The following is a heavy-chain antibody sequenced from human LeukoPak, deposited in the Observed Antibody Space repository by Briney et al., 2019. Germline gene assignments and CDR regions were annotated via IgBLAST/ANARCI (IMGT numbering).Heavy chain of an antibody. CDR3: ARRRKDLNWFDP. V-gene: IGHV4-39*01. CDR2: INYSGHT. CDR1: XDSISNSDYY. Sequence: ETLSLXCAVSXDSISNSDYYWGWIRQSPGKGLEWITLINYSGHTFYNPSLRSRVTISVDMPKNQFSLNLNSVTAADTAVYYCARRRKDLNWFDPWGQGTLVTVSS. J-gene: IGHJ5*02.